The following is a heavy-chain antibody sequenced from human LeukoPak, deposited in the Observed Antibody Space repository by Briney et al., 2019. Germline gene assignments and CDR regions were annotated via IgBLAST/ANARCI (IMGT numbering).Heavy chain of an antibody. J-gene: IGHJ4*02. CDR3: ARSPRYCSGGSCYAFDY. CDR2: ISYDGSNK. Sequence: GGSLRLSCAASGFTFSSYAMHWVRQAPGKGLEWVAVISYDGSNKYYADSVKGRFTISRDNSKNTLYLQMNSLRAEDTAVYYCARSPRYCSGGSCYAFDYWGQGTLVTVSS. V-gene: IGHV3-30*04. CDR1: GFTFSSYA. D-gene: IGHD2-15*01.